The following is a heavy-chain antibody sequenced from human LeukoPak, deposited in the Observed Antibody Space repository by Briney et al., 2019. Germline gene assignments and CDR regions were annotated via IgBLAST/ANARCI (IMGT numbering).Heavy chain of an antibody. D-gene: IGHD3-3*01. CDR1: GFTFSSYS. CDR2: ISSSSSYI. CDR3: ARDQGNDFWSGYDGMDV. J-gene: IGHJ6*02. Sequence: GGSLRLSCAASGFTFSSYSMNWVRQAPRKGLEWVSSISSSSSYIYYADSVKGRFTISRDNAKNSLYLQMNSLRAEDTAVYYCARDQGNDFWSGYDGMDVWGQGTTVTVSS. V-gene: IGHV3-21*01.